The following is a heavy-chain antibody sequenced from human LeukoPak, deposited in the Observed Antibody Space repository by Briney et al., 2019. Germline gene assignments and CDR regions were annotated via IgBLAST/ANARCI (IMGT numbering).Heavy chain of an antibody. CDR1: GFTVSSNY. CDR2: IYSGGSK. CDR3: ARSPIRARYYYYYIDV. V-gene: IGHV3-53*01. J-gene: IGHJ6*03. Sequence: GGSLRLSCAASGFTVSSNYMSWVRQAPGKGLEWVSVIYSGGSKYYAESVKGGFTISRDNYKNTLYLQMNRLRAEDTAVYYCARSPIRARYYYYYIDVWGKKTRVSVSS.